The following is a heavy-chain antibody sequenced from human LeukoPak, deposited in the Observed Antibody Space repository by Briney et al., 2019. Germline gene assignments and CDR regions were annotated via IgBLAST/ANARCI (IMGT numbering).Heavy chain of an antibody. CDR3: ARGDAFSGDY. CDR1: GFSFTNFW. Sequence: AGGSLRLSCAVSGFSFTNFWMSWVRQAPGRGLEWVANIHPEGNEKYHVESVKGRFTISRDNTKNLLFLQMNGLRVEDTAVYYCARGDAFSGDYWGQGTLVTVSS. CDR2: IHPEGNEK. J-gene: IGHJ4*02. V-gene: IGHV3-7*04.